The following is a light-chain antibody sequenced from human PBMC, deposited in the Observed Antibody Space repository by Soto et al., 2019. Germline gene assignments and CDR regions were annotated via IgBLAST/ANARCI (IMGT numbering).Light chain of an antibody. CDR2: GAS. Sequence: DIQMTQSPSSLSASVGDRVTITCQASQGISTNLAWYQQRPGKVPQLLIYGASALQSGVPSRFSGSGSGTGFTLTISSLQPEDVATYYCQKYNSIPWTFGQGTKVEIK. J-gene: IGKJ1*01. CDR3: QKYNSIPWT. CDR1: QGISTN. V-gene: IGKV1-27*01.